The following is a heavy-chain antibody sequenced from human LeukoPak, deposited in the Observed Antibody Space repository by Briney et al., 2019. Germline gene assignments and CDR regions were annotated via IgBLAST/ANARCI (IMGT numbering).Heavy chain of an antibody. CDR2: ISSSGSLT. CDR1: GFTFSSYA. V-gene: IGHV3-23*01. J-gene: IGHJ4*02. Sequence: PGGSLRLSCAASGFTFSSYAMSWVRQAPGQGLEWVSGISSSGSLTYYADSVKGRFTISRDNSKNTLYLQMNSLRAEDTAIYCCAKDKRTIGSSLDYWGQGSLVTVSS. D-gene: IGHD6-6*01. CDR3: AKDKRTIGSSLDY.